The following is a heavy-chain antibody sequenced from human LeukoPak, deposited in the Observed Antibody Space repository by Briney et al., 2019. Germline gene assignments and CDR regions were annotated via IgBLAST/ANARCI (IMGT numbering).Heavy chain of an antibody. CDR1: GGSISSYY. J-gene: IGHJ6*02. CDR3: ARGDQVYHYSGMGV. V-gene: IGHV4-59*01. Sequence: SETLSLTCTVSGGSISSYYWSWIRQPPGKGLEWIGYINYSGSTNYNPSLESRVTISVDTSKDQFSLKLSSVTAADTAVYYCARGDQVYHYSGMGVWGQGTTVTISS. CDR2: INYSGST.